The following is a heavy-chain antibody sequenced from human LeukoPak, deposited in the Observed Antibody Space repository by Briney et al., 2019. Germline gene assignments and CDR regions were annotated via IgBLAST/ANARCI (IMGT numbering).Heavy chain of an antibody. J-gene: IGHJ6*03. CDR3: AREYSSSSYMDV. D-gene: IGHD6-6*01. CDR1: GFTFSSYS. Sequence: PGGSLRLSSAASGFTFSSYSMNWVRQAPEKGLVWVSSISSSSSYIYYADSGKGRFTISRDNAKNSLYLQMNSLRAEDTAVYYCAREYSSSSYMDVWGKRTTVTASS. CDR2: ISSSSSYI. V-gene: IGHV3-21*06.